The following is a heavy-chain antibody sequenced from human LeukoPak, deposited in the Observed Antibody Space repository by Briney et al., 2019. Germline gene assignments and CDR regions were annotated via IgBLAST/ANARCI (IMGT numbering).Heavy chain of an antibody. V-gene: IGHV3-7*01. CDR3: ARSIYSDSSAYYPFGY. D-gene: IGHD3-22*01. J-gene: IGHJ4*02. CDR2: IKQDGSEK. CDR1: GFTFSSYW. Sequence: GGSLRLSCAASGFTFSSYWMSWVRQAPGKGLEWVANIKQDGSEKYYVDSVKGRFTISRDNAKNSLYLQMNSLRAEDTAVYYCARSIYSDSSAYYPFGYWGQGTLVTVSS.